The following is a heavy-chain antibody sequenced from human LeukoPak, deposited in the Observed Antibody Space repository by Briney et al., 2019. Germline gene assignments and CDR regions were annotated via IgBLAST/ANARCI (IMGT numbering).Heavy chain of an antibody. CDR2: INPNSGGT. Sequence: ASVKVSCKASGYTFTGYYMHWVRQAPGQGLEWMGWINPNSGGTNYAQKFQGRVTMTRDTSISTAYMELSRLRSDDTAVYYCARESRYCSSTGCPFRDAFDIWGQGTMVTVSS. CDR3: ARESRYCSSTGCPFRDAFDI. CDR1: GYTFTGYY. V-gene: IGHV1-2*02. D-gene: IGHD2-2*01. J-gene: IGHJ3*02.